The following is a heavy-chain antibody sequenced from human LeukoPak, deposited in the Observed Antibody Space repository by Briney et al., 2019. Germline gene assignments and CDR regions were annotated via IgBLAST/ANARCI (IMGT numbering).Heavy chain of an antibody. CDR3: ARDHSSWSGWFDP. CDR1: GVSITNYY. CDR2: IYCSGTT. Sequence: SETLCLTCSVSGVSITNYYWSWIRQPPGKGLEWVGFIYCSGTTTYNADLKSGVTISVDTSKNQFSPKLTSVTAADAAVYYCARDHSSWSGWFDPWGQGTLVTVSS. J-gene: IGHJ5*02. D-gene: IGHD6-6*01. V-gene: IGHV4-59*01.